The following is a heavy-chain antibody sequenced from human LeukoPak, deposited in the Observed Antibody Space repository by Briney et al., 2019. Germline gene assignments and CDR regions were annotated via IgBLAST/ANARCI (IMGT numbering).Heavy chain of an antibody. D-gene: IGHD3-10*01. Sequence: GGSLRLSCAASGFIFSSYALSWVPKDPGKGLEWVSTISGSGSTRHSADFVKGRFTISRDNSKNTLYLQMNSLRAEDTAVYYCAKELSTVRDYWGQGTLVTVSS. J-gene: IGHJ4*02. CDR1: GFIFSSYA. CDR3: AKELSTVRDY. V-gene: IGHV3-23*01. CDR2: ISGSGSTR.